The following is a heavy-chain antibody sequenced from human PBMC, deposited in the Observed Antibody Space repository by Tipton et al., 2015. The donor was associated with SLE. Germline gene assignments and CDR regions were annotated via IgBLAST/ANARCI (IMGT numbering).Heavy chain of an antibody. CDR1: GGSISSYY. J-gene: IGHJ5*02. CDR3: ATTAAADKGWFDP. V-gene: IGHV4-59*01. Sequence: TLSLTCTVSGGSISSYYWNWIRQPPGKGLEWIGFIYYNGSTNYNPSLMSRVTMSVDTSKNQFSLKLSSVTATDTAVYYCATTAAADKGWFDPWGQGNLVTVSS. CDR2: IYYNGST. D-gene: IGHD6-13*01.